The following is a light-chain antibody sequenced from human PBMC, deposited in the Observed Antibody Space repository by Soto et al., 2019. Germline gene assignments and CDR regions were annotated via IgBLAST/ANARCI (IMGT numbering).Light chain of an antibody. CDR2: DAS. CDR3: QQYNSYWT. Sequence: DIQMTQSPSTLSASVGDRVTITCRASQSISSWLAWYQQKPGKAPKLLIYDASSLESGVPSKFSGSGSGTEFTLTISSLQPDDIATYYSQQYNSYWTFGEGTRGEIK. J-gene: IGKJ4*02. V-gene: IGKV1-5*01. CDR1: QSISSW.